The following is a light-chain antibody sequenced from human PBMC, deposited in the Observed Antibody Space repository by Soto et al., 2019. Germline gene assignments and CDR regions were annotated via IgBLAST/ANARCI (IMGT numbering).Light chain of an antibody. V-gene: IGLV2-14*03. CDR3: SSYTSSNTYV. CDR1: ISDVSGYNF. J-gene: IGLJ1*01. Sequence: QSVLTQPASVSGSPGQSITISCTGTISDVSGYNFVSWYQQYPGKAPKLMIYDVSNRPSGVSNRFSGSKSGNMASLTISGLQAEDEADYYCSSYTSSNTYVFGAGTKVTVL. CDR2: DVS.